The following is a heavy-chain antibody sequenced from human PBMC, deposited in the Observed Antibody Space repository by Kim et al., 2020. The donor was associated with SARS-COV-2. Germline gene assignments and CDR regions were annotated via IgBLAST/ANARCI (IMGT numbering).Heavy chain of an antibody. V-gene: IGHV4-39*01. CDR2: IYYSGST. D-gene: IGHD3-3*01. J-gene: IGHJ3*02. CDR1: GGSISSSSYY. CDR3: ARSLGAGPSTIFGVVIIPDAFDI. Sequence: SETLSLTCTVSGGSISSSSYYWGWIRQPPGKGLEWIGSIYYSGSTYYNPSLKSRVNISVDTSKNQFSLKLSSVTAADTAVYYCARSLGAGPSTIFGVVIIPDAFDIWGKVTMITVSS.